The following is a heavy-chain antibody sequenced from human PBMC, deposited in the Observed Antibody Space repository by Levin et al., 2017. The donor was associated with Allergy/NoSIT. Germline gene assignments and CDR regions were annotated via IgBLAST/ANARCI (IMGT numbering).Heavy chain of an antibody. J-gene: IGHJ5*02. CDR3: ARRTWQYYGRGGYPLFGP. Sequence: SGPTLVKPTQTLTLTCSFSGFSLSTNKLGVGWFRQPPGKALEWLALIYWDDAERYSPSLQSRLTIAKDTSKNQVVLTMTNMVPADTATYYCARRTWQYYGRGGYPLFGPWGQGTLVTVSS. V-gene: IGHV2-5*02. CDR1: GFSLSTNKLG. CDR2: IYWDDAE. D-gene: IGHD3-22*01.